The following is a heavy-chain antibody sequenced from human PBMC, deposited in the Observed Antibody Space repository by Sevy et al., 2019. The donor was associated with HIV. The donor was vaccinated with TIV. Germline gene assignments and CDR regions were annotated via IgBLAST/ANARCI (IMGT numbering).Heavy chain of an antibody. CDR2: VKRDVYGGTV. V-gene: IGHV3-49*04. Sequence: GGSLRLSCTASGFTFGDYCMSWVRQAPGKGLEWVSFVKRDVYGGTVDNAASVRGRFVISRDDSKTIAYLQMNDLKTEDTGVYYCTRGKAGQSIFEYWGQGALVNVSS. J-gene: IGHJ4*02. CDR1: GFTFGDYC. CDR3: TRGKAGQSIFEY. D-gene: IGHD3-16*01.